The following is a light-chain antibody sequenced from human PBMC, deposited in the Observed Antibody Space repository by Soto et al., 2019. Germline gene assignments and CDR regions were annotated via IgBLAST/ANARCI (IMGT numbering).Light chain of an antibody. CDR1: QSISSY. J-gene: IGKJ1*01. CDR2: AAS. V-gene: IGKV1-39*01. Sequence: DIQMTQSPSSLSASVGDRFTITCGASQSISSYLNWYQQKPGKAPKLLIYAASSLQSGVPSRFSGSGSGTDFTLTISSLPSEDFEVYYCQQYNDRPRTFGQGTKVDIK. CDR3: QQYNDRPRT.